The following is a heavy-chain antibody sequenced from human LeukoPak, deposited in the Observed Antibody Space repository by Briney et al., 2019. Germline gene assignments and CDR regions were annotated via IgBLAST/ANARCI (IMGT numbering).Heavy chain of an antibody. CDR3: ARDRGYIVRTPRGYFDY. Sequence: GSLRLSCAASGFTFSSYAMHWVRQAPGKGLAWVAVISYDGSNKYYADSVKGRFTISRDNSKNTLYLQMNSLRAEDTAVYYCARDRGYIVRTPRGYFDYWGQGTLVTVSS. D-gene: IGHD3-22*01. V-gene: IGHV3-30*04. CDR2: ISYDGSNK. J-gene: IGHJ4*02. CDR1: GFTFSSYA.